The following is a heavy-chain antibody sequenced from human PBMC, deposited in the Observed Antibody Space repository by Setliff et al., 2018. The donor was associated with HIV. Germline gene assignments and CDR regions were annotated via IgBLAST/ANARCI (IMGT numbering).Heavy chain of an antibody. CDR1: GYTFTGYY. CDR2: INPNNGGT. V-gene: IGHV1-2*02. CDR3: AKAIPGPAINSGRIKNWFDP. J-gene: IGHJ5*02. D-gene: IGHD6-19*01. Sequence: ASVKVSCKASGYTFTGYYMHWVRQAPGQGLEWMGWINPNNGGTNYAQKFQGRLTMTRDTSTNTVYMELSSLRSEDTAVYYCAKAIPGPAINSGRIKNWFDPWGEGTLVTVSS.